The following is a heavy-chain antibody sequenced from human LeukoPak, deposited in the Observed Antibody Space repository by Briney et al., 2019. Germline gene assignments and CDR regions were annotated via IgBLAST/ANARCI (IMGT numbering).Heavy chain of an antibody. CDR3: GGLAVFDY. CDR1: GFTFSNYD. Sequence: GGSLRLPCAASGFTFSNYDMHWARQAPGKGLEWVTFIRSDGSDKYYADSVKGRFTISRDNSRNTLHLQMNSLRPEDTAVYYCGGLAVFDYWGQGTLVTVSS. J-gene: IGHJ4*02. CDR2: IRSDGSDK. V-gene: IGHV3-30*02. D-gene: IGHD2-15*01.